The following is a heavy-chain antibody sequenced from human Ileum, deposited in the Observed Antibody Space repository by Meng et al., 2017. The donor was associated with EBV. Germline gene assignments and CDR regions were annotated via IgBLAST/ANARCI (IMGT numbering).Heavy chain of an antibody. CDR3: ARVNGDCFSTICYKGWFDP. Sequence: QVEGSGQGLVNPPQTLSPPCTVSGGSVRSGNNYWIWIRQPPGKGLEWIGYIYYSGRTYYNPSLESRVTMSVDTSKNQFSLNLNSVTAADTAVYYCARVNGDCFSTICYKGWFDPWGQGTLVTISS. J-gene: IGHJ5*02. CDR1: GGSVRSGNNY. D-gene: IGHD2-2*02. V-gene: IGHV4-30-4*01. CDR2: IYYSGRT.